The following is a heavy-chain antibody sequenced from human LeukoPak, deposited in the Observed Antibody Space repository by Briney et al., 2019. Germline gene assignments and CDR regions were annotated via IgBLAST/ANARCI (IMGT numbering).Heavy chain of an antibody. CDR2: IRYDGSNK. Sequence: GGSLRLSCAASGFTFSSYGMHWVRQAPGKGLEWVAFIRYDGSNKYYADSVKGRFTISRDNSKNTLYLQMNSLRAEGTAVYYCAKARELVPAASGKYYFDYWGQGTLVTVSS. CDR1: GFTFSSYG. D-gene: IGHD2-2*01. V-gene: IGHV3-30*02. J-gene: IGHJ4*02. CDR3: AKARELVPAASGKYYFDY.